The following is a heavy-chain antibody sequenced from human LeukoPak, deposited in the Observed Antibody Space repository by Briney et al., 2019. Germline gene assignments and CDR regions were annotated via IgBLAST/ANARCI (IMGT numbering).Heavy chain of an antibody. V-gene: IGHV4-34*01. CDR2: INHSGST. CDR1: GGSFSGYY. CDR3: ARGGFARSNYYGSGSYYNFLDC. J-gene: IGHJ4*02. D-gene: IGHD3-10*01. Sequence: SETLSLTCAVYGGSFSGYYWSWIRQPPGKGLEWIGEINHSGSTNYNPSLKSRVTISVDTSKNQFSLKLSSVTAADTAVYYCARGGFARSNYYGSGSYYNFLDCWGQGTLVTVSS.